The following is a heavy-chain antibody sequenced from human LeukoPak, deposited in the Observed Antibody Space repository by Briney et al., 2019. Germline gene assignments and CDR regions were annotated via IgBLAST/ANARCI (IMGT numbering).Heavy chain of an antibody. Sequence: GGSLRLSCAASGFTFSSYAMSWVRQAPGKGLEWVSAISGSGGSTYYADSVKGRFTISRDNSKNTLYLQMNSLRAEDTAVYYCASHSSSWYKTYYYHMDVWGKGTTVTVSS. J-gene: IGHJ6*03. D-gene: IGHD6-13*01. CDR1: GFTFSSYA. V-gene: IGHV3-23*01. CDR2: ISGSGGST. CDR3: ASHSSSWYKTYYYHMDV.